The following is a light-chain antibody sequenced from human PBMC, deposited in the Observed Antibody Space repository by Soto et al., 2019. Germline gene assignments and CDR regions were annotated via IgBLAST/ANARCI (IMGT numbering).Light chain of an antibody. CDR2: DAS. Sequence: DIQMTQSPSTLSASVGDRVTITCRASQSISNWLAWYQQKPGKAPRVLIYDASSLESGVPSRFSGSGSGTEFTLTISSLQPDDFATYYCQEYTTYSRTFGQGTKVEIK. CDR1: QSISNW. V-gene: IGKV1-5*01. CDR3: QEYTTYSRT. J-gene: IGKJ1*01.